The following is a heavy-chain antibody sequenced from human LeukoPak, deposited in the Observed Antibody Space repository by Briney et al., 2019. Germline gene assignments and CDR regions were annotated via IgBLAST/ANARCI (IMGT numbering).Heavy chain of an antibody. Sequence: ASVKVSCKASGYTFTSYGISWVRQAPGQGLEWMGWISAYNGNTNYAQKLQGRVTMTTDTSTSTAYMELRSLRSDDTAVYYCARLCYGSGSYSIDCWGQGTLVTVSS. J-gene: IGHJ4*02. V-gene: IGHV1-18*01. CDR1: GYTFTSYG. CDR3: ARLCYGSGSYSIDC. D-gene: IGHD3-10*01. CDR2: ISAYNGNT.